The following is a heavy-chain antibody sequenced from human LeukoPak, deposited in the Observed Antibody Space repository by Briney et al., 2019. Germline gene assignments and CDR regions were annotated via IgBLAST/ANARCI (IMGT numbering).Heavy chain of an antibody. CDR1: GYTLTELS. CDR3: ATVVVPAAWSWYFDL. J-gene: IGHJ2*01. V-gene: IGHV1-24*01. Sequence: GASVKVSCKVSGYTLTELSMHWVRQAPGRGLEWMGGFDPEDGETIYAQKFQGRVTMTEDTSTDTAYMELSSLRSEDTAVYYCATVVVPAAWSWYFDLWGRGTLVTVSS. CDR2: FDPEDGET. D-gene: IGHD2-2*01.